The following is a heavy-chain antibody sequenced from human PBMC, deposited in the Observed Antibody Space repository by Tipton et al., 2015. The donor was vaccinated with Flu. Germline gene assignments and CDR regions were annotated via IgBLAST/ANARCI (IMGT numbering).Heavy chain of an antibody. CDR1: GDSIGSDYY. CDR2: IHKTGST. Sequence: TLSLTCSVSGDSIGSDYYWAWIRQPPGKGLEWIGNIHKTGSTYFNPSLRSRVTFSVDTSKNQFSLRLSSVTAADTAVYYCARHGREFFYGSGTDYWGQGTLVTVSS. V-gene: IGHV4-38-2*01. D-gene: IGHD3-10*01. J-gene: IGHJ4*02. CDR3: ARHGREFFYGSGTDY.